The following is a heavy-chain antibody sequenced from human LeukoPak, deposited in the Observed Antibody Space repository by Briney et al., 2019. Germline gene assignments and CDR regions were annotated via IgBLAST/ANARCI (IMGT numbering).Heavy chain of an antibody. CDR2: IYYTGST. V-gene: IGHV4-59*02. J-gene: IGHJ6*03. Sequence: SETLSLTCTISGGSVSDYYWSWIRQSPGKGLEWIGYIYYTGSTTYNPSLKSRVTISVDTSKNQFSLKLSSVTAADTAVYYCARTGLRRYYYYMDVWGKGTTVTVSS. CDR3: ARTGLRRYYYYMDV. CDR1: GGSVSDYY. D-gene: IGHD4-17*01.